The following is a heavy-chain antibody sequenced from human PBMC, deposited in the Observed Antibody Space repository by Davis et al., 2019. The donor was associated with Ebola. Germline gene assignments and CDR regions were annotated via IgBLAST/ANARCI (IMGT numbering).Heavy chain of an antibody. CDR2: TYYRSKWYN. Sequence: HSQTLSLTCAISGDSVSSNSAAWNWIRQSPSRGLEWLGRTYYRSKWYNDYAVSVKSRITINPDTSKNQFSLQLNSVTPEDTAVYYCARDAYYYGSGSSPLYAYYYYGMDVWGQGTTVTVSS. D-gene: IGHD3-10*01. V-gene: IGHV6-1*01. J-gene: IGHJ6*02. CDR1: GDSVSSNSAA. CDR3: ARDAYYYGSGSSPLYAYYYYGMDV.